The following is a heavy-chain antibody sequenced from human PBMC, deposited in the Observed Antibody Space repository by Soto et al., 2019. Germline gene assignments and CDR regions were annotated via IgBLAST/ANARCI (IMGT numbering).Heavy chain of an antibody. CDR1: GFAFSSYE. J-gene: IGHJ3*01. CDR2: MTSTGSTI. D-gene: IGHD5-12*01. Sequence: PGGSLRLSCAASGFAFSSYEMDWVRQAPGEGLEWIAYMTSTGSTIYYADSVKGRSTISRDNAKNSLYLDMNSLRAEDTAVYYCVKEKSVMYSGYDAFDVWGQGTKVTVSS. CDR3: VKEKSVMYSGYDAFDV. V-gene: IGHV3-48*03.